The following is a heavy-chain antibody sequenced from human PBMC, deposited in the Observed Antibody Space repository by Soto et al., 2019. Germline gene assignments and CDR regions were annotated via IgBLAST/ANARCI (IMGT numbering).Heavy chain of an antibody. CDR2: IYPGDSDT. D-gene: IGHD5-12*01. CDR3: ARLGRVEMATISYYYGMDV. CDR1: GYSSTSYW. Sequence: GESLKISCKGSGYSSTSYWIGWVRQMPGKGLEWMGIIYPGDSDTRYSPSFQGQVTISADKSISTAYLQWSSLKASDTAMYYCARLGRVEMATISYYYGMDVWGKGTTVTVSS. V-gene: IGHV5-51*01. J-gene: IGHJ6*04.